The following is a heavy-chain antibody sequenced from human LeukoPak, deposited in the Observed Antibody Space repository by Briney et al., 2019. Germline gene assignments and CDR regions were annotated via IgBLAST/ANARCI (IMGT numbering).Heavy chain of an antibody. CDR3: ASLAEYSSTFDI. Sequence: PGGSLGLSCAASGFTVSSSYMSWVRHAPGRGLECVSDIYRDGSTYYADSVKGRFTISRDNSRNTVYLQMNSLSAEDTAVYYCASLAEYSSTFDIWGQGTMVTVSS. J-gene: IGHJ3*02. CDR2: IYRDGST. D-gene: IGHD6-6*01. V-gene: IGHV3-53*01. CDR1: GFTVSSSY.